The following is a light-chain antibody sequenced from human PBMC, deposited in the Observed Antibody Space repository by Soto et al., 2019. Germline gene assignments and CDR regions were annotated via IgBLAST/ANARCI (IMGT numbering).Light chain of an antibody. CDR1: QSVSNSD. CDR2: GAS. J-gene: IGKJ1*01. V-gene: IGKV3-20*01. Sequence: EIVLTQSPGTLSLSPGERATLSCRASQSVSNSDLAWYQQKPGQAPRLLIYGASSRATGIPDRFSGSGSGTDFTLTISRLEPEDLAVYYCQQHGTTFGRGTKVEIK. CDR3: QQHGTT.